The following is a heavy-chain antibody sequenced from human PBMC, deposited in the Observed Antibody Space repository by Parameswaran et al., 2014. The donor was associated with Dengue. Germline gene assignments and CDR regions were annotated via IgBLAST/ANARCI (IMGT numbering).Heavy chain of an antibody. D-gene: IGHD3-3*01. V-gene: IGHV1-69*01. CDR2: IIPIFGTA. CDR3: ARERELGYYNY. Sequence: WVRQAPGQGLEWMGGIIPIFGTANYAQKFQGRVTITADESTSTAYMELSSLRSEDTAVYYCARERELGYYNYWGQGTLGTVS. J-gene: IGHJ4*02.